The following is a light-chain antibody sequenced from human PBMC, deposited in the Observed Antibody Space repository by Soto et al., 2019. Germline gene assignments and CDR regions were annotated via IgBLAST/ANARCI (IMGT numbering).Light chain of an antibody. CDR2: GAS. J-gene: IGKJ1*01. Sequence: EIVMTQSPATLSVSPGEGATLSCRASQSVSSKLAWYQQKPGQAPRLLIYGASTRATGIPDRFSGSGSGTDFTLIISSLQSEDSAVYYCQQYNSWLWTFGQGTKVEIK. V-gene: IGKV3-15*01. CDR1: QSVSSK. CDR3: QQYNSWLWT.